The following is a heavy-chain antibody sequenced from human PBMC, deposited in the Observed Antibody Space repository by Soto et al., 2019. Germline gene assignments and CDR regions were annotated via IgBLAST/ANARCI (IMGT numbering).Heavy chain of an antibody. Sequence: QVQLVQSGAEVKKPGASVKVSCKASVYTFTSYDINWERQATGQGLEWMGWMNPNSGNTGYAQKFQGRVTMTRNTSISTADMELSSLRSEDTAVYYCARERAAAGSNWFDPWGQGTQVTVSS. D-gene: IGHD6-13*01. J-gene: IGHJ5*02. CDR1: VYTFTSYD. V-gene: IGHV1-8*01. CDR3: ARERAAAGSNWFDP. CDR2: MNPNSGNT.